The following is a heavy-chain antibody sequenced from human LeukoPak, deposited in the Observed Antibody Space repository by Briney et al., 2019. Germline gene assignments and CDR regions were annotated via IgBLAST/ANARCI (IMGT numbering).Heavy chain of an antibody. D-gene: IGHD4-11*01. Sequence: SETLSLACTVSGGSISGSYYWGWIRQPPGKGLEWIGSIYYSGRIYYNASLKSRVTISVDTSKNHSSLKLTSVTAADTAVYYCARAPWAYGNYVHAFDIWGHGTMVTVSS. CDR3: ARAPWAYGNYVHAFDI. J-gene: IGHJ3*02. CDR1: GGSISGSYY. V-gene: IGHV4-39*07. CDR2: IYYSGRI.